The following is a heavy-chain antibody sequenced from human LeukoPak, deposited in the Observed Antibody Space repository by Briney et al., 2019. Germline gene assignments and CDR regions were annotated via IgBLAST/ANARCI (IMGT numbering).Heavy chain of an antibody. Sequence: ASVKVSRKASGYTFTGYYMHWVRQAPGQGLEWMGRINPNSGGTNYAQKFQGRVTITADESTSTAYMELSSLRSEDTAVYYCATSPYGDRYYFDYWGQGTLVTVSS. CDR3: ATSPYGDRYYFDY. CDR2: INPNSGGT. CDR1: GYTFTGYY. V-gene: IGHV1-2*06. D-gene: IGHD4-17*01. J-gene: IGHJ4*02.